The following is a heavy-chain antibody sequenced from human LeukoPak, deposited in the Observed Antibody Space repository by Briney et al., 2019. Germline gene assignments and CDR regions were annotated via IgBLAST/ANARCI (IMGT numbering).Heavy chain of an antibody. CDR2: IDGSGTTI. V-gene: IGHV3-48*03. J-gene: IGHJ4*02. Sequence: GGSLRLSCAASGFTFSDHPMTWVRQAPGKGLQWVSYIDGSGTTIYYAESVKGRFTISRDNAKNSLYLQMNSLRAEDTALYYCARDMTITGADDYWGQGTRITVSS. CDR1: GFTFSDHP. CDR3: ARDMTITGADDY. D-gene: IGHD6-13*01.